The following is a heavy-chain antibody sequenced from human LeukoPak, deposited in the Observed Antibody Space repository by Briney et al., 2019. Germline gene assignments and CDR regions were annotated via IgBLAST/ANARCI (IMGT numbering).Heavy chain of an antibody. CDR3: ARPLFLEWLSFDY. V-gene: IGHV4-59*08. Sequence: SETLSLTCTVSGGSISSYYWSWIRQPPGKGLEWIGSIYHSGSTYYNPSLKSRVTISVDTSKNQFSLKLSSVTAADTAVYYCARPLFLEWLSFDYWGQGTLVTVSS. J-gene: IGHJ4*02. CDR1: GGSISSYY. D-gene: IGHD3-3*01. CDR2: IYHSGST.